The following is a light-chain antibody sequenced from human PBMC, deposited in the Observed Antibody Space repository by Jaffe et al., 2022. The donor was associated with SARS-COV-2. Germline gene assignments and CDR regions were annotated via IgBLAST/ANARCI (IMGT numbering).Light chain of an antibody. CDR3: ATWDTSLSAGV. J-gene: IGLJ3*02. CDR2: DND. V-gene: IGLV1-51*01. Sequence: QSVLTQPPSMSAAPGQKVTISCSGSSSNIGKNYVSWYQQLPGTAPKLLIYDNDSRPSGIPDRFSGSKSGTSATLGITGLQTGDEAEYYCATWDTSLSAGVFGGGTKLTVL. CDR1: SSNIGKNY.